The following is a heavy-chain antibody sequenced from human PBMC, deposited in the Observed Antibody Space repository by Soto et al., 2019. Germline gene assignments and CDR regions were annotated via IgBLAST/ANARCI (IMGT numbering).Heavy chain of an antibody. V-gene: IGHV1-18*04. CDR3: VRDQKYFRVNGNWFDS. CDR2: VSGNNGAS. D-gene: IGHD2-8*01. J-gene: IGHJ5*01. CDR1: GYTSADFG. Sequence: ASVKVSCKASGYTSADFGISWVRQAPGQGLEWMGWVSGNNGASNPAPKVQGRITMTLDTSTGVSYMALRSLRSDDTAIYYCVRDQKYFRVNGNWFDSWCKGTPVTVSS.